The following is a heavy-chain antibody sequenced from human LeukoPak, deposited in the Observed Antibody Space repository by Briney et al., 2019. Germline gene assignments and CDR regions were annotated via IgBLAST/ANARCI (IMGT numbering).Heavy chain of an antibody. J-gene: IGHJ4*02. CDR1: GYTLTELS. CDR3: ATDLYGSGSADY. D-gene: IGHD3-10*01. CDR2: LDPDDGET. Sequence: ASVKVSCTVSGYTLTELSMHWVRQSPGKGLEWMGGLDPDDGETIYARKFQGRVTMTEDTSTDTVYMELSSLRSEDTAVYYCATDLYGSGSADYWGQGTLVMVSS. V-gene: IGHV1-24*01.